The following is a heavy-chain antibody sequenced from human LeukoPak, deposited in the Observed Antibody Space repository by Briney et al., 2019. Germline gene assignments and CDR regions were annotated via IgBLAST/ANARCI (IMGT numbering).Heavy chain of an antibody. Sequence: AGGSLRLSCAASGFTFSSYGMSWVRQAPGEGLEWVANIKQEGSEKYYVDCVKGRFTIARDNAKNSLYLQMNSLRAEDTAVYYCARDRDSSSSFDYWGQGTLVTVSS. CDR2: IKQEGSEK. J-gene: IGHJ4*02. CDR3: ARDRDSSSSFDY. V-gene: IGHV3-7*05. D-gene: IGHD6-6*01. CDR1: GFTFSSYG.